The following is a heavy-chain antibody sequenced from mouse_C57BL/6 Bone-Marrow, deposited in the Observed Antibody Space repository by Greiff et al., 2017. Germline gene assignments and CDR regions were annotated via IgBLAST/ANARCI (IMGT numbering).Heavy chain of an antibody. Sequence: EADGVDFSRYWMSWVRRAPGQGLEWIGEINPDSSTINYAPSLKDKFIISRDNAKNTLYLQMSKVRSEDTALYYCARQGYGSTYWYFDVWGTGTTVTVSS. CDR3: ARQGYGSTYWYFDV. CDR1: GVDFSRYW. CDR2: INPDSSTI. D-gene: IGHD1-1*01. V-gene: IGHV4-1*01. J-gene: IGHJ1*03.